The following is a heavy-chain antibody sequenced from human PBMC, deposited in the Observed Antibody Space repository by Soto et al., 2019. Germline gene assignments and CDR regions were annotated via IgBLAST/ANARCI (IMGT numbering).Heavy chain of an antibody. CDR2: INPSDGST. V-gene: IGHV1-46*03. J-gene: IGHJ5*02. Sequence: ASGKVSCKASGYTFTSYFLHWVRQAPGHGLEWMGVINPSDGSTTYAQKFQGRVTMTRDTSTSTVYMELSSLRSEDTAVYYCTRGVSEYSGYRQGWSDPWGQGTLVTVSS. D-gene: IGHD5-12*01. CDR1: GYTFTSYF. CDR3: TRGVSEYSGYRQGWSDP.